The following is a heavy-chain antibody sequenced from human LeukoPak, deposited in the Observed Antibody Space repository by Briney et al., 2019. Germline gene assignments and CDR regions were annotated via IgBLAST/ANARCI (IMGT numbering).Heavy chain of an antibody. CDR3: ARGSPYYDSSGYQNWVDP. CDR2: IYYSGST. Sequence: PSETLSLTGTVSGGSISSGGYYWSWIRQHPGKGLGWIGYIYYSGSTYYNPSLKSRVTISVDTSKNQFSLKLSSVTAADTGVYDCARGSPYYDSSGYQNWVDPWGQGTLVTVSS. J-gene: IGHJ5*02. V-gene: IGHV4-31*03. CDR1: GGSISSGGYY. D-gene: IGHD3-22*01.